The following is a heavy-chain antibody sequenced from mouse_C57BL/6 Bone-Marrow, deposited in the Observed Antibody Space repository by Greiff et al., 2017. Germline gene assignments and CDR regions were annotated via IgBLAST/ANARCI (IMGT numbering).Heavy chain of an antibody. V-gene: IGHV1-72*01. CDR2: IGPNGGGT. CDR3: DNWYAMDY. D-gene: IGHD4-1*02. CDR1: GYTFTSYW. Sequence: VQLQQPGAELVKPGASLKLSCTASGYTFTSYWMNWVQQRPGRGLEWIGRIGPNGGGTKYTDTFKSKATLPVDKASSTAYMQLNSLTSENSAVYNCDNWYAMDYWGQGTSVTVSS. J-gene: IGHJ4*01.